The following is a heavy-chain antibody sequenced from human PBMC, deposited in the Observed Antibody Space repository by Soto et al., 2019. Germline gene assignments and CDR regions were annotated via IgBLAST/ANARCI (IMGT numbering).Heavy chain of an antibody. J-gene: IGHJ5*02. Sequence: EVQLVESGGGLVQPGGSLRLSCAASGFTFSSYWMLWVRQAPGKGLVWVSRINSDGSSTSYADSVKGRFTISRDNAKNTLYLQMNSLRAEDTAVYYCARERDCSGGSFYDAWFDPWGQGTLVTVSS. CDR3: ARERDCSGGSFYDAWFDP. CDR1: GFTFSSYW. D-gene: IGHD2-15*01. CDR2: INSDGSST. V-gene: IGHV3-74*01.